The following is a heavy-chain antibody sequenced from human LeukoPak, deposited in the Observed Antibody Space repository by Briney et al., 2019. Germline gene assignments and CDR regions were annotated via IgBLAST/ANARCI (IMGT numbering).Heavy chain of an antibody. CDR3: ARHVRDCSSTSCYGFDY. J-gene: IGHJ4*02. V-gene: IGHV4-39*01. CDR2: IYDSGST. Sequence: SETLSLTCTVSGVSISSSSYHWDWIRQPPGKGLEWIGSIYDSGSTYYSPSLKSRVTISVDTSKNQFSLKLSSVTAADTAVYYCARHVRDCSSTSCYGFDYWGQGTLVTVSS. D-gene: IGHD2-2*01. CDR1: GVSISSSSYH.